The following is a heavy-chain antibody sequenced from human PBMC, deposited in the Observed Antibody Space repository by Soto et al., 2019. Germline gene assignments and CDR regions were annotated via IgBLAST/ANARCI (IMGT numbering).Heavy chain of an antibody. CDR2: INPNSGGT. CDR1: GYTFTGYY. D-gene: IGHD3-3*01. J-gene: IGHJ4*02. V-gene: IGHV1-2*04. CDR3: AGSTIRFLEYDY. Sequence: ASVKVSCKASGYTFTGYYMHWVRQAPGQGLEWMGWINPNSGGTNYAQKFQGWVTMTRDTSISTAYMELSRLRSDDTAVYYCAGSTIRFLEYDYWGQGTLVTVSS.